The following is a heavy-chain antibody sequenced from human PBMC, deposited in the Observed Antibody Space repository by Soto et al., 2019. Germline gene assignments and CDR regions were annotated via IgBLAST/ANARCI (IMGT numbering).Heavy chain of an antibody. V-gene: IGHV3-23*01. CDR2: ISGSGGST. CDR3: AKDPHGAGGWKGYYFDY. Sequence: GGSLRLSCAASGFTFSSYAMSWVRQAPGKGLEWVSAISGSGGSTYYADSVKGRFTISRDNSKNTLYLQMNSLRAEDTAVYYCAKDPHGAGGWKGYYFDYWGQGTLVTVSS. D-gene: IGHD6-19*01. J-gene: IGHJ4*02. CDR1: GFTFSSYA.